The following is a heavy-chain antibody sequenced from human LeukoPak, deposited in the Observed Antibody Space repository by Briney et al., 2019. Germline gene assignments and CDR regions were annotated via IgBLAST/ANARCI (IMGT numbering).Heavy chain of an antibody. V-gene: IGHV3-74*01. CDR3: ARDPVPATARHFDY. D-gene: IGHD1-1*01. CDR1: GFTFSSYW. J-gene: IGHJ4*02. Sequence: GGSLRLSCAASGFTFSSYWMHWVRQASGKGLVWVSRINSDGSSTSYADSVKGRFTISRDNSKNTLYLQMNSLRGGDTGVYYCARDPVPATARHFDYWGQGTLVTVSS. CDR2: INSDGSST.